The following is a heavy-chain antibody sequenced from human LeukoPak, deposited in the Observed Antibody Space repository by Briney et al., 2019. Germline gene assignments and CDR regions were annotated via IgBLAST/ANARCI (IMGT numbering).Heavy chain of an antibody. J-gene: IGHJ4*02. CDR1: GFTFSNSA. V-gene: IGHV3-30-3*01. Sequence: GGSLRLSCVGSGFTFSNSAMNWVRQAPGKGLEWVAVISYVGSNKYYADSVKGRFTISRDNSKNTLYLQMNSLRAEDTAVYYCARDPVGYCSSTSCYAADYWGQGTLVTVSS. CDR3: ARDPVGYCSSTSCYAADY. CDR2: ISYVGSNK. D-gene: IGHD2-2*01.